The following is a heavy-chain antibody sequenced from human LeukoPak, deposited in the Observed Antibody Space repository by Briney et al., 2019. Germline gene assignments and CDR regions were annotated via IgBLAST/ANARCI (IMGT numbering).Heavy chain of an antibody. CDR3: AREGAAFDI. CDR1: GGSISSGGYY. J-gene: IGHJ3*02. CDR2: IYTSGST. V-gene: IGHV4-61*02. Sequence: SETLSLTCTVSGGSISSGGYYWSWIRQLAGKGLEWIGRIYTSGSTNYNPSLKSRVTMSVDTSKNQFSLKLSSVTAADTAVYYCAREGAAFDIWGQGTMVTVSS.